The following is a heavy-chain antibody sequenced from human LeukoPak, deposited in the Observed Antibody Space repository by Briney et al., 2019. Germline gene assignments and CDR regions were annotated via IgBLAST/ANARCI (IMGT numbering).Heavy chain of an antibody. J-gene: IGHJ3*02. CDR1: GYTFTGYY. Sequence: GASVKVSCKASGYTFTGYYMHWVRQAPGQGLEWMGWINPNSGGTNYAQKFQGWVTMTRDTSISTAYMELRRLRSDATAVYYCATSGSYYQGAFDIWGQGTMVTVSS. CDR2: INPNSGGT. V-gene: IGHV1-2*04. CDR3: ATSGSYYQGAFDI. D-gene: IGHD1-26*01.